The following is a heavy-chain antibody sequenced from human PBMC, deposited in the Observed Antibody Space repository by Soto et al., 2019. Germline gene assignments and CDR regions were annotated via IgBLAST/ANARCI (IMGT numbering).Heavy chain of an antibody. V-gene: IGHV4-34*01. CDR1: GGSFSGYY. Sequence: SSETLSLTCAVYGGSFSGYYWSWIRQPPGKGLEWIGEINHSGSTNYNPSLKSRVTISVDTSKNQFSLKLSSVTAADTAVYYCASPQGWYSPRLGDWFDPWGLGTLVTV. D-gene: IGHD6-19*01. J-gene: IGHJ5*02. CDR3: ASPQGWYSPRLGDWFDP. CDR2: INHSGST.